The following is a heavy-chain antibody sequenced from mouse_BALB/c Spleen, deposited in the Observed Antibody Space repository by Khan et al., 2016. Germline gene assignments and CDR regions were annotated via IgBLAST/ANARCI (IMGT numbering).Heavy chain of an antibody. CDR1: GFNIKDTY. Sequence: EGERVEAGAELVKPGASVKLSCTASGFNIKDTYMHWVKQRPEQGLEWIGRIDPANGNTKYDPKFQGKATITADTSSNTAYLQLSSLTSEDTAVYYCARSPYDYDVGFAYWGQGTLVTVSA. CDR2: IDPANGNT. CDR3: ARSPYDYDVGFAY. J-gene: IGHJ3*01. V-gene: IGHV14-3*02. D-gene: IGHD2-4*01.